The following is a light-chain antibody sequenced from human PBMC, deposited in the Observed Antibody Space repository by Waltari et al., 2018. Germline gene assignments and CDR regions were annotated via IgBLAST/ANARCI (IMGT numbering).Light chain of an antibody. V-gene: IGKV3-11*01. J-gene: IGKJ1*01. CDR1: QSISSY. CDR3: QQRDSWWT. CDR2: DAS. Sequence: EIVLTQSPATLSLSPGERATLSCRASQSISSYLAWYQPKPGQAPRLLIYDASNRATGIPARFSGGGSGTDFTLTISSLEPEDFAVYYCQQRDSWWTFGQGTKVEIK.